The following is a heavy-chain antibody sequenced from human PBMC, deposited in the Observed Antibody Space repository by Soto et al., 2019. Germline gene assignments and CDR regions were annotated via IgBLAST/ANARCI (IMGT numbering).Heavy chain of an antibody. Sequence: SETLSLTCAVYGGSFSGYYWSWIRQPPGKGLEWIGEINHSGSTNYNPSLRSRVTISVDTSKNQFSLKLSSVTAADTAVYYCARGAFGGYCSGGSCYCVLPGYWGQGTLVTVSS. D-gene: IGHD2-15*01. CDR2: INHSGST. J-gene: IGHJ4*02. CDR3: ARGAFGGYCSGGSCYCVLPGY. CDR1: GGSFSGYY. V-gene: IGHV4-34*01.